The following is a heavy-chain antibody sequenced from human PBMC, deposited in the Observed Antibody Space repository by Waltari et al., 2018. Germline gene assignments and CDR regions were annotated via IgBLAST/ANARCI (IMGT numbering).Heavy chain of an antibody. D-gene: IGHD3-10*01. CDR2: IYYSGST. J-gene: IGHJ5*02. Sequence: QVQLQESGPGLVKPSPPLSLTGTVSGGSIRSGGYYWSWIRQHPGKGLEWIGYIYYSGSTYYNPSLKSRVTISVDTSKNQFSLKLSSVTAADTAVYYCARGGYGSGSYYSNWFDPWGQGTLVTVSS. V-gene: IGHV4-31*03. CDR1: GGSIRSGGYY. CDR3: ARGGYGSGSYYSNWFDP.